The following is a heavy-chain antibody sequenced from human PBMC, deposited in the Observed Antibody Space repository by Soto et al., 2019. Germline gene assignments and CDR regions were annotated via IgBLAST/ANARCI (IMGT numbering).Heavy chain of an antibody. V-gene: IGHV4-30-2*01. CDR1: GGSISSGGYS. CDR3: ARGQDRSKGGDN. CDR2: IYHSGST. J-gene: IGHJ4*02. Sequence: SETLSLTCAVSGGSISSGGYSWSWIRQPPGKGLEWIGYIYHSGSTYYNPSLKSRVTISVDTSKNQFSLKLSSVTAADTAVYFCARGQDRSKGGDNWAQGTLVTVSS. D-gene: IGHD3-22*01.